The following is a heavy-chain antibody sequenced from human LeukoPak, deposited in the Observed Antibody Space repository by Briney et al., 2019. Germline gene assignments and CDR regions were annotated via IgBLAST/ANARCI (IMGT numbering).Heavy chain of an antibody. J-gene: IGHJ4*02. CDR2: ISAYNGNT. CDR3: GRDLTRLDY. V-gene: IGHV1-18*01. CDR1: GYTFTSYG. Sequence: GASVKVSCKASGYTFTSYGISWVRQAPGQGLEWMGWISAYNGNTNYAQKLQGRVTMTTDTSTSTACMELRSLRSDDTAVYYCGRDLTRLDYWGQGTLVTVSS.